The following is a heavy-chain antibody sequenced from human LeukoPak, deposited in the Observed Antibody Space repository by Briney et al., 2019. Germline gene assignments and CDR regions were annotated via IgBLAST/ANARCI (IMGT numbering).Heavy chain of an antibody. J-gene: IGHJ4*02. Sequence: SETLSLTCSVSGGSISNYYWSWMRQSPGKGPVWIGYIYNSGSTNYNTSLKSRVTISLDTSKKQFSLKLTSVTAAATAIYYCATEYCASSSCRFDSWGQGTLVTVSS. CDR3: ATEYCASSSCRFDS. V-gene: IGHV4-59*01. CDR2: IYNSGST. CDR1: GGSISNYY. D-gene: IGHD2-2*01.